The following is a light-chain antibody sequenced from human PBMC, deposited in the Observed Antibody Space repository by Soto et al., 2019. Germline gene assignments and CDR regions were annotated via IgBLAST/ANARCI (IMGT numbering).Light chain of an antibody. Sequence: DIQMTQSPSSLSASVGDRVTITCRASQGISDYLAWYHQKPGKIPKLLIYGASTLQSGVPSRFSGSGSGTDFTLTISSLQPEDVATYYCQKYNTAPIFTFGPGTKVDIK. V-gene: IGKV1-27*01. CDR3: QKYNTAPIFT. CDR1: QGISDY. J-gene: IGKJ3*01. CDR2: GAS.